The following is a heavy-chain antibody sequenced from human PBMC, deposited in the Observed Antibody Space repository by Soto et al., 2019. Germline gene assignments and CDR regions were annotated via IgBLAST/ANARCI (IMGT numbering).Heavy chain of an antibody. J-gene: IGHJ4*02. CDR2: ISGSGGST. D-gene: IGHD3-10*01. Sequence: GGSLRLSCAASGFTFSSYAMSWVRQAPGKGLEWVSAISGSGGSTYYADSVKGRFTISRDNSKNTLYLQMNSLRAEDTAVYYCAKEASWFGVRGVIFDVSGQGIRVTVSS. CDR1: GFTFSSYA. V-gene: IGHV3-23*01. CDR3: AKEASWFGVRGVIFDV.